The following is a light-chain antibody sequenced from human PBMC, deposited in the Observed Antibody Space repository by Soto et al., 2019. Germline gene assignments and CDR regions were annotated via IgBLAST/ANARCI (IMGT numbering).Light chain of an antibody. Sequence: DIQMTQSPATLSASLGDRVTITCRASQSISSWLAWYPQKPGKAPKLLIYDASSLESGVPSRFSGSGSGTEFTLTISSLQPDDVATYYCQQYKTHSKTVGQGTKVDI. CDR3: QQYKTHSKT. CDR1: QSISSW. J-gene: IGKJ1*01. V-gene: IGKV1-5*01. CDR2: DAS.